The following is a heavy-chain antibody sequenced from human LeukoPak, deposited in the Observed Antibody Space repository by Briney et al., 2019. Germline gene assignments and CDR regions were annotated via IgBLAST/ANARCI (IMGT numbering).Heavy chain of an antibody. CDR2: IKQDGSEK. CDR3: ARVGGRGLSHYYYYYMDV. V-gene: IGHV3-7*01. CDR1: GFTFSSYW. D-gene: IGHD2/OR15-2a*01. J-gene: IGHJ6*03. Sequence: GGSLRLSCAASGFTFSSYWMSWVRQAPGKGLEWVANIKQDGSEKYYVDSVKGRFTISRDNAKNSLYLQMNSLRAEDTAVYYCARVGGRGLSHYYYYYMDVWGKGTTVTVSS.